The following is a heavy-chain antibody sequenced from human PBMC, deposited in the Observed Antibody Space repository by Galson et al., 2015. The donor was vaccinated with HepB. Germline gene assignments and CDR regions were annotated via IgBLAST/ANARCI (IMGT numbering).Heavy chain of an antibody. CDR1: GGSISNHY. D-gene: IGHD4-23*01. CDR3: ARDAAGSDGGNPWYWFDP. CDR2: IYTSGST. Sequence: LSLTYTVSGGSISNHYWSWIRQPAGKGLEWIGRIYTSGSTKYNPSLKSRVTISVDTSKNQFSLRARSVTAADTAVYYCARDAAGSDGGNPWYWFDPWGQGTLVTVSS. J-gene: IGHJ5*02. V-gene: IGHV4-4*07.